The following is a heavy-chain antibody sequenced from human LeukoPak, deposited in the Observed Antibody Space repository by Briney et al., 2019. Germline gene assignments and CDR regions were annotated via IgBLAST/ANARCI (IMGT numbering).Heavy chain of an antibody. CDR2: INPNSGGT. V-gene: IGHV1-2*02. CDR3: ARGARRIVVVPAAIQH. Sequence: ASVKVSCKASGYTFTGYYMHWVRQAPGQGLEWMGWINPNSGGTNYAQKSQGRVTMTRDTSISTAYMELSRLRSDDTAVYYCARGARRIVVVPAAIQHWGQGTLVTVSS. D-gene: IGHD2-2*02. CDR1: GYTFTGYY. J-gene: IGHJ4*02.